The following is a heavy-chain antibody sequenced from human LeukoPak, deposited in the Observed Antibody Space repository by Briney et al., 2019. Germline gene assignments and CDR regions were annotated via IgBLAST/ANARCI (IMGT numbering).Heavy chain of an antibody. J-gene: IGHJ5*02. CDR2: INHSGST. CDR3: ARAYKIRDIVVVPAAISWFDP. CDR1: GGSFSVYY. V-gene: IGHV4-34*01. Sequence: PSETLSLTCAVYGGSFSVYYWSWIRQPPGKGLEWIGEINHSGSTNYNPSLKSRVTISVDTSKNQFSLKLSSVTAADTAVYYCARAYKIRDIVVVPAAISWFDPWGQGTLVTVSS. D-gene: IGHD2-2*01.